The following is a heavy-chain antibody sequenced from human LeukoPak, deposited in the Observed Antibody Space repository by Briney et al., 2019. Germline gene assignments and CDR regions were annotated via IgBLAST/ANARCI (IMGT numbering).Heavy chain of an antibody. CDR1: GGTFSSYA. V-gene: IGHV1-69*04. D-gene: IGHD2-2*01. J-gene: IGHJ3*02. Sequence: ASVKVSCKASGGTFSSYAISWVRQAPGQGLEWMGRIIPILGIANYAQKFQGRVTITADKSTSTAYMELSSLRSEDTAVYYCAREEVPAAMLEAPINDAFDIWGQGTMVTVSS. CDR3: AREEVPAAMLEAPINDAFDI. CDR2: IIPILGIA.